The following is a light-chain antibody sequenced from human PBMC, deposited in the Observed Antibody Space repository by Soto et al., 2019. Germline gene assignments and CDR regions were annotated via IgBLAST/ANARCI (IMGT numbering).Light chain of an antibody. V-gene: IGKV1-5*03. CDR3: QQYNSYPYT. CDR1: QTISSW. J-gene: IGKJ2*01. CDR2: KAS. Sequence: DLQMTQFPSTLSASIGDRVTITCRASQTISSWLAWYQQKPGKAPKLLIYKASSLETGVPSRFSGSGSETEFTLTISSLQPDDFATYYCQQYNSYPYTFGQGTRLEIK.